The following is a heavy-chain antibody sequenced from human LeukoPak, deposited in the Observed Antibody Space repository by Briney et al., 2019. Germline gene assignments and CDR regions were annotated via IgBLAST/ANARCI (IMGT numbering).Heavy chain of an antibody. CDR3: ASRSARPEGYFDY. CDR1: GGSIASGGHY. V-gene: IGHV4-31*03. J-gene: IGHJ4*02. CDR2: MDYGGSP. D-gene: IGHD3-16*01. Sequence: PSETLSLTCTVSGGSIASGGHYWSWIRQHPDKTLPWVGYMDYGGSPYYNPSLTCRLIISLDTSKYQFSLELSSVTAADTAMYYCASRSARPEGYFDYWGQGILVTVSS.